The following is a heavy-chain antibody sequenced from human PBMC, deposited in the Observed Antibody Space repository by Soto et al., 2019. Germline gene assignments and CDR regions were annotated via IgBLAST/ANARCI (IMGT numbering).Heavy chain of an antibody. CDR3: ARVIFDSSGWYYFDY. Sequence: QVQLQESGPGLVKPSGTLSLTRAVSGGSISSSNWWSWVRQPPGKGLEWIGEIYHSGSTNYNPSLKSRVTISVDKSKNQFSLKLSSVTAADTAVYYCARVIFDSSGWYYFDYWGQGTLVTVSS. J-gene: IGHJ4*02. V-gene: IGHV4-4*02. CDR2: IYHSGST. D-gene: IGHD6-19*01. CDR1: GGSISSSNW.